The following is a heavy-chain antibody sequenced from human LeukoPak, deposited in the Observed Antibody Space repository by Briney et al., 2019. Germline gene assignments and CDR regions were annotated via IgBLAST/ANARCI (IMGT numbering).Heavy chain of an antibody. CDR3: ARGAPFDY. Sequence: GGSLRLSCAASGFTFSIYSMNWVRQAPGKGLEWVSFISGSSSSTFYADSVKGRFTISRDNSKNTLYLLMNSLRAEDTAVYYCARGAPFDYWGQGTLVTVSS. J-gene: IGHJ4*02. V-gene: IGHV3-48*01. CDR2: ISGSSSST. CDR1: GFTFSIYS.